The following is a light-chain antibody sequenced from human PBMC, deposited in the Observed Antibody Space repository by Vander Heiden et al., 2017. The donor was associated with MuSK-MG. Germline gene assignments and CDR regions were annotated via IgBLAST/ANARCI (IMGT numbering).Light chain of an antibody. CDR3: QQRKNWHPLFT. V-gene: IGKV3-11*01. CDR2: DAS. Sequence: ASQSVSSYLAWYQQKPGQAPRLLIYDASNRATGSAARFSGSGCGTDFALTISSRGPEDFEVYYCQQRKNWHPLFTFGHGTKVDIK. CDR1: QSVSSY. J-gene: IGKJ3*01.